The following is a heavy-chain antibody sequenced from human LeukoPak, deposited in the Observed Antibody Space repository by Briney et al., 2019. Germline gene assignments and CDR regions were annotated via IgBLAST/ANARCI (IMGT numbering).Heavy chain of an antibody. CDR1: GYTFTGYY. D-gene: IGHD3-22*01. Sequence: ASVKVSCKASGYTFTGYYMHRVRQAPGQGLEWMGWINPNSGGTNYAQKFQGWVTMARDTSISTVYMELSSLRSEDTAVYYCASSYDSRTQDIYWGQGTLVTVSS. V-gene: IGHV1-2*04. J-gene: IGHJ4*02. CDR3: ASSYDSRTQDIY. CDR2: INPNSGGT.